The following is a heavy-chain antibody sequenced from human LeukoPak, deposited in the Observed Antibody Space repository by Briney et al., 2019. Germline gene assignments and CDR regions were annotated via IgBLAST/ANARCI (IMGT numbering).Heavy chain of an antibody. CDR3: AKAGGDIAALFDY. Sequence: GGSLRLSCAASGFTFSDYYMSWIRQAPGKGLEWVSYISSSSSYTNYADSVKGRFTISRDNAKNSLYLQMNSLRAEDTAVYYCAKAGGDIAALFDYWGQGTLATVSS. CDR2: ISSSSSYT. CDR1: GFTFSDYY. D-gene: IGHD6-25*01. J-gene: IGHJ4*02. V-gene: IGHV3-11*06.